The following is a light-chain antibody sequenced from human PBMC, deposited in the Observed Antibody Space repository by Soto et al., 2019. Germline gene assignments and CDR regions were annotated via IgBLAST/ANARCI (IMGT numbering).Light chain of an antibody. V-gene: IGKV1-5*01. J-gene: IGKJ1*01. CDR3: QQSNTYWT. CDR1: QSIERW. CDR2: DAS. Sequence: DIQMTQSPSTLSASVGDRVTITCRASQSIERWLAWYQQKAGKAPKLLIYDASSLESGVPSRFSGSGSGTEFTLTISSLQPDDSATYYCQQSNTYWTFGQGTKVEIK.